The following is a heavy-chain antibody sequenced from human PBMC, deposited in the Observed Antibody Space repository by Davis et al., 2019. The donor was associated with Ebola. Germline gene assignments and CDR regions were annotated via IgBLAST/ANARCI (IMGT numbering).Heavy chain of an antibody. J-gene: IGHJ4*02. CDR1: GFTFSSYA. CDR2: ISGSGGST. Sequence: GESLKISCAASGFTFSSYAMSWVRQAPGKGLEWVSAISGSGGSTYYADSVKGRFTISRDNSKNTLYLQMNSLRAEDTAVYYCAKKLGTGYFDYWGQGTLVTVSS. CDR3: AKKLGTGYFDY. V-gene: IGHV3-23*01. D-gene: IGHD7-27*01.